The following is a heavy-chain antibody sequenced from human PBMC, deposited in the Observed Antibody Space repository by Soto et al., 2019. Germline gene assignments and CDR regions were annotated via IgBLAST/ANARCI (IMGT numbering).Heavy chain of an antibody. J-gene: IGHJ4*02. CDR2: ISWNSGSI. V-gene: IGHV3-9*01. CDR3: AKERGGEAAAGLDS. D-gene: IGHD6-13*01. Sequence: EVQLVESGGGLVQPGRSLRLSCAASGFTVDDYAMHWVRQAPGKGLEWVSGISWNSGSIGYADSVKGRFTISRDNAKNVLYLQMNSLRAEDTALYYCAKERGGEAAAGLDSWGQGTLVTVSS. CDR1: GFTVDDYA.